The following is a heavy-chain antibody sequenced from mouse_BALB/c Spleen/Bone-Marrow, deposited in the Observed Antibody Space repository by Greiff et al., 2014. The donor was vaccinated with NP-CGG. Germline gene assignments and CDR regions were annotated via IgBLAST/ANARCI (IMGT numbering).Heavy chain of an antibody. CDR2: IWAGGST. D-gene: IGHD1-2*01. Sequence: QVQLQQSGPGLVAPSQSLSITCTASGFSLTSYGVHWVRQPPGKGLEWLGVIWAGGSTNYNSTLMSRLSISKDNSKSQVFLKMNSLQTDDTAMYYCARYYYGFLDYWGRGTTLTVSS. CDR3: ARYYYGFLDY. V-gene: IGHV2-9*02. CDR1: GFSLTSYG. J-gene: IGHJ2*01.